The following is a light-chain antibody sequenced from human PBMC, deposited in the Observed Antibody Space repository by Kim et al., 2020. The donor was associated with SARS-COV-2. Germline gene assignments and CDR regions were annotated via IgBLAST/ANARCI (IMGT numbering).Light chain of an antibody. CDR2: GAS. Sequence: PGERATLSCSASQSVSSSYLAWYQQKPGQAPRLLIYGASSRATGIPDRFSGSGSGTDFTLTISRLEPEDFAVYYCQQYGSSPRGTFGGGTKVDIK. J-gene: IGKJ4*01. V-gene: IGKV3-20*01. CDR3: QQYGSSPRGT. CDR1: QSVSSSY.